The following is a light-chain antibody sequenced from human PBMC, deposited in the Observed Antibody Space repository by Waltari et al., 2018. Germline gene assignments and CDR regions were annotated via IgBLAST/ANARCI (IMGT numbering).Light chain of an antibody. CDR3: SSDRGAYSLV. V-gene: IGLV2-8*01. CDR2: DVN. J-gene: IGLJ2*01. CDR1: SSDVGSYNY. Sequence: QSALTQPPSVSGSPGQSVTISCAGTSSDVGSYNYVSWYRKHPGTAPQLLIYDVNKRPSGVPDRFSGSKSDNTASLTVSGLQLEDEADYYCSSDRGAYSLVFGGGTKLTVL.